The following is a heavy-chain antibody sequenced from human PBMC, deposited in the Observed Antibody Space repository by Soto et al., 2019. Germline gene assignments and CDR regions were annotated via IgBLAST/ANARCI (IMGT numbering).Heavy chain of an antibody. D-gene: IGHD2-2*01. V-gene: IGHV3-23*01. Sequence: PGGSLRLSCAASGFTFSNYAMTWVRQGPGKGLEWVSAISGSGGSAYYADSVKGRFTISRDNSKNTLYLQMNSLRADDSGVYYCWKDPYSGVLVPVAIGFAPGGPGALVTDAS. J-gene: IGHJ5*02. CDR3: WKDPYSGVLVPVAIGFAP. CDR1: GFTFSNYA. CDR2: ISGSGGSA.